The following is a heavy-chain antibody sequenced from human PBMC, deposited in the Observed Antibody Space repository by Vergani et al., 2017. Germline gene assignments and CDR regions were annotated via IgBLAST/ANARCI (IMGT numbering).Heavy chain of an antibody. J-gene: IGHJ1*01. CDR3: AKGNIVVMTAIPEYFQH. CDR2: ISGSGGST. CDR1: GFTFSSYA. D-gene: IGHD2-21*02. Sequence: EVQLLESGGGLVQPGGSLRLSCAASGFTFSSYAMSWVRQAPGKGREWVSAISGSGGSTYYADSVKGRFTISRDNSKNTLYLQMNSLRAEDTAVYHCAKGNIVVMTAIPEYFQHWGQGTLVTVSS. V-gene: IGHV3-23*01.